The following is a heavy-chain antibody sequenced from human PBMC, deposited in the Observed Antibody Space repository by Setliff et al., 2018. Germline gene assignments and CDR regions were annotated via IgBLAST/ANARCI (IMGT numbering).Heavy chain of an antibody. CDR2: VYTSGST. Sequence: SETLSLTCAVSGYSISSGYYWSWIRQPAGKGLEWIGHVYTSGSTNYHPSLKSRITISADTSKNLFSLRLSSVTAADTAMYYCAREVARDDSGYYYYFDFWGQGTLVTVSS. J-gene: IGHJ4*02. V-gene: IGHV4-61*09. CDR3: AREVARDDSGYYYYFDF. D-gene: IGHD3-22*01. CDR1: GYSISSGYY.